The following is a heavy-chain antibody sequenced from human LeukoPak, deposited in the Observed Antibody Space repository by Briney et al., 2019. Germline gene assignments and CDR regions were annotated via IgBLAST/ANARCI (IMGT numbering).Heavy chain of an antibody. CDR3: ARGHYYYDSSGYYYYFDY. CDR2: ISYDGSNK. D-gene: IGHD3-22*01. CDR1: GFTFSSYG. J-gene: IGHJ4*02. V-gene: IGHV3-30*03. Sequence: GGSLRLSCAGSGFTFSSYGMHWVRQAPGKGLEWVAVISYDGSNKYYADSVKGRFTISRDNSKNTLYLQMNSLRAEDTAVYYCARGHYYYDSSGYYYYFDYWGQGTLVTVSS.